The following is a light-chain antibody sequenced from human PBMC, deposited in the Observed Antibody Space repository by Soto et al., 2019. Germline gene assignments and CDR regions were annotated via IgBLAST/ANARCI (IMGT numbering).Light chain of an antibody. V-gene: IGLV1-40*01. CDR2: GHN. Sequence: QSVLTQPPSVSGAPGQRVTISCTGSSSNIGAGYDVHWYQQLPGTAPKLLIYGHNNRPSGVPDRFSGSKSGTSASLAITGLQAEDEAEYYCQSFDNSLSGSRVFGGGTKLTVL. J-gene: IGLJ2*01. CDR1: SSNIGAGYD. CDR3: QSFDNSLSGSRV.